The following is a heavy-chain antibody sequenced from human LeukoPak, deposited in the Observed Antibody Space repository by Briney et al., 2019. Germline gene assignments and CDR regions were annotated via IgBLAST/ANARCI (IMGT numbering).Heavy chain of an antibody. V-gene: IGHV3-53*05. Sequence: GGSLRLSCAASGFSVKTNYMSWVRQAPGKGLEWVSVLYTGGTIYYADSVKGRFTISKDKSKNTVYLQMNSLRFEDTAMYYCARNWFDPWGQGTLVTVSS. J-gene: IGHJ5*02. CDR3: ARNWFDP. CDR1: GFSVKTNY. CDR2: LYTGGTI.